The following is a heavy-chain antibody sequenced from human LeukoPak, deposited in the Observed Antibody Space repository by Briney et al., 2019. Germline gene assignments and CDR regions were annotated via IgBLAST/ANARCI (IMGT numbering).Heavy chain of an antibody. CDR3: ARRGYYGTTGYFVFDF. D-gene: IGHD3-10*01. V-gene: IGHV4-34*01. J-gene: IGHJ4*02. CDR1: GGSFSGYY. CDR2: LYYSGGT. Sequence: SETLSLTCAVYGGSFSGYYWSWIRQPPGKRLEWIGSLYYSGGTYYNPSLKSRVTVSVDASKNQFSLKLSSVTAADTAVYHCARRGYYGTTGYFVFDFWGQGILVTVSS.